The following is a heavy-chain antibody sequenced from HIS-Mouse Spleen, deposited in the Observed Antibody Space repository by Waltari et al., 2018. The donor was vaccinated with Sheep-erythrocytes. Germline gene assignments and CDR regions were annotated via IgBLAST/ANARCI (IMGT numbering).Heavy chain of an antibody. J-gene: IGHJ4*02. V-gene: IGHV3-21*01. CDR1: GFHFSSHT. Sequence: EVQLVSCGGGRVKPGGYRDPSCVASGFHFSSHTRYWVRRVPGKGLEWVASISSSRSYIYYADSVKGRFTIYRDNAKNSMYLKMNSLRAEDTAVYYCARVAAVTTYYFDYWGQGTLVTVSS. CDR2: ISSSRSYI. CDR3: ARVAAVTTYYFDY. D-gene: IGHD4-17*01.